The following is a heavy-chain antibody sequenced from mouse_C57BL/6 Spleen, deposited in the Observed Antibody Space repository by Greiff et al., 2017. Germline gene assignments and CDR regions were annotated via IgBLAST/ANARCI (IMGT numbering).Heavy chain of an antibody. D-gene: IGHD1-1*01. CDR3: ARGYYYGSSRDWYFDV. V-gene: IGHV5-17*01. J-gene: IGHJ1*03. Sequence: DVQLVESGGGLVKPGGSLKLSCAASGFTFSDYGMHWVRQAPEKGLEWVAYISSGSSTIYYADKVKGRFTISRDNAKNTLFLQMTSLRSEDTAMYYCARGYYYGSSRDWYFDVWGTGTTVTVSS. CDR2: ISSGSSTI. CDR1: GFTFSDYG.